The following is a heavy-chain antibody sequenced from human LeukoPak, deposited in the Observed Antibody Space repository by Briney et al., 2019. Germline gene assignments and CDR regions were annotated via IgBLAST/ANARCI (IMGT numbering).Heavy chain of an antibody. J-gene: IGHJ4*02. D-gene: IGHD5-18*01. CDR2: IYSGGTT. CDR1: GFTVSTNC. V-gene: IGHV3-53*04. Sequence: GGSLRLSCAASGFTVSTNCMTWVRQAPGKGLEWVSTIYSGGTTYYADSVMGRSTISRHNSRNTLYLQMNSLRAEDTAVYYCARVDTVMAYYFDLWGQGTLVTVSS. CDR3: ARVDTVMAYYFDL.